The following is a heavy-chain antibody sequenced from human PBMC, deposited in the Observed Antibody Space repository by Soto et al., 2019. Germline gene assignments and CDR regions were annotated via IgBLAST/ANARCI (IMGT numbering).Heavy chain of an antibody. CDR3: ARFPTLNQQLIDY. V-gene: IGHV4-30-4*01. CDR2: IYYSGST. Sequence: QVQLRESGPGLVKPSQTLSLTCTVSGGSISSGDYYWSWIRQPPGKGLEWIGYIYYSGSTYYNPSLKSRVTISVDTSKNQFSLKLSSVTAADTAVYYCARFPTLNQQLIDYWGQGTLVTVSS. CDR1: GGSISSGDYY. D-gene: IGHD2-2*01. J-gene: IGHJ4*02.